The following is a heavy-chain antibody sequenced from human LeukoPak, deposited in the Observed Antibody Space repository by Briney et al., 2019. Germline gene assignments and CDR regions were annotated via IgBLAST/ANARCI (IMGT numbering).Heavy chain of an antibody. Sequence: PGGSLRLSCAASGFTFSTYAMSWVRQAPGKGLEWVANIKQDGSEKYYVDSVKGRFTISRDNAKNSLYLQMNSLRAEDTAVYYCARDLNDYVWGSYRPHYFDYWGQGTLVTVSS. CDR2: IKQDGSEK. J-gene: IGHJ4*02. V-gene: IGHV3-7*01. D-gene: IGHD3-16*02. CDR3: ARDLNDYVWGSYRPHYFDY. CDR1: GFTFSTYA.